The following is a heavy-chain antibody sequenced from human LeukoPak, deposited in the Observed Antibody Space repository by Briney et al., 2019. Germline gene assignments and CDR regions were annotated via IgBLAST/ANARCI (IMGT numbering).Heavy chain of an antibody. Sequence: PSETLSLTCAVYGGSFSGYYWSWIRQPPGKGLEYIGYIYYSGSTNYNPSLKSRVTISVDTSKNQFSLKLTSVTAADTAVYYCATAGPISGRHNYFDSWGQGTLVTVSS. CDR1: GGSFSGYY. CDR3: ATAGPISGRHNYFDS. J-gene: IGHJ4*02. CDR2: IYYSGST. V-gene: IGHV4-59*01. D-gene: IGHD3-10*01.